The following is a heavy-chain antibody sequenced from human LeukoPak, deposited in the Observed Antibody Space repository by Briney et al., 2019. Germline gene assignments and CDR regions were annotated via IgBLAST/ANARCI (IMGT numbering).Heavy chain of an antibody. CDR1: GFTFSNFW. CDR3: ARDSRYGYSNDY. J-gene: IGHJ4*02. CDR2: IRQDGNEK. Sequence: GGSLRLSCAASGFTFSNFWMSWVRQAPGKGLEWVANIRQDGNEKYYVDSLKGRFTISRDNAKNSLYLQMNSLRAEDTAVYYCARDSRYGYSNDYWGQGTLVTVSS. D-gene: IGHD5-18*01. V-gene: IGHV3-7*01.